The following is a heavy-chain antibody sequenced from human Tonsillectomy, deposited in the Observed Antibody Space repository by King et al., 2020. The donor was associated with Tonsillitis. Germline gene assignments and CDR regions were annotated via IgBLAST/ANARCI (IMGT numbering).Heavy chain of an antibody. J-gene: IGHJ4*02. CDR3: ARVAEYSGSSFDY. Sequence: MQLQESGPGLVKPSETLSLTCTGSGGSISSYYWSWIRQPAGMGLEWIVRIYTSWSINYNPSLKSRVTMSVDTSKNQFSLKLSSVTAADTAVYYCARVAEYSGSSFDYWGQGTLVTVSS. CDR2: IYTSWSI. CDR1: GGSISSYY. V-gene: IGHV4-4*07. D-gene: IGHD1-26*01.